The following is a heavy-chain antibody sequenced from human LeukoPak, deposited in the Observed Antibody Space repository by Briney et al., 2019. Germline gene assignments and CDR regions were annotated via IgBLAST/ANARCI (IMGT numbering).Heavy chain of an antibody. D-gene: IGHD2-2*01. CDR1: GGSISSYY. Sequence: SETLSLTCIVSGGSISSYYWSWIRQPPGKGLEWIGYIYYSGSTNYNPSLKSRVTISVDTSKNQFSLKLTSVTAADTAVYYCARLGIGVVPSAMLGDYYFDYWGQGTLVTVSS. CDR3: ARLGIGVVPSAMLGDYYFDY. J-gene: IGHJ4*02. CDR2: IYYSGST. V-gene: IGHV4-59*08.